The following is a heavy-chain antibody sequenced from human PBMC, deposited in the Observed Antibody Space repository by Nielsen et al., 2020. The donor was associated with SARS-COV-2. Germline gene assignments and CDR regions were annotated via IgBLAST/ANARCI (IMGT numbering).Heavy chain of an antibody. V-gene: IGHV3-13*04. D-gene: IGHD2-15*01. Sequence: GESLKISCAASGFTFSSYDMHWVRQATGKGLEWVSAIGTAGDTYYPGSVKGRFTISRENAKNSLYLQMNSLRAGDTAVYYCASGDAALFDYWGQGTLVTVSS. CDR3: ASGDAALFDY. CDR1: GFTFSSYD. CDR2: IGTAGDT. J-gene: IGHJ4*02.